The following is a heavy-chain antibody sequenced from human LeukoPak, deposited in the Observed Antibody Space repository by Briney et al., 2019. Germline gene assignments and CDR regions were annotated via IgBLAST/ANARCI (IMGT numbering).Heavy chain of an antibody. V-gene: IGHV3-30-3*01. Sequence: GGSLRLSCAASGFTLRRYDISWVRQAPGKGLEWVTLISYDGNNQYYADSVKGRFTISRDNAKNTLYLQMNSLRAEDTAVYYCAGDYDYGDYPGYWGQGTLVTVSS. J-gene: IGHJ4*02. CDR3: AGDYDYGDYPGY. CDR2: ISYDGNNQ. D-gene: IGHD4-17*01. CDR1: GFTLRRYD.